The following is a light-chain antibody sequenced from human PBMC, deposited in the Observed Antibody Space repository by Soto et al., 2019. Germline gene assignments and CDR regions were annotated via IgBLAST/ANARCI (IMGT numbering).Light chain of an antibody. CDR3: LQDHNYPRT. V-gene: IGKV1-6*01. CDR2: SAS. J-gene: IGKJ1*01. Sequence: AIQMTQSPSSLSAFVGDRVTITCRASQDIRNELGWYQQKPGKAPKLLIYSASSLQSGVPSRFSGSGSGTHFTLPISNLQPEDFSAYYCLQDHNYPRTFGQGTKVEIK. CDR1: QDIRNE.